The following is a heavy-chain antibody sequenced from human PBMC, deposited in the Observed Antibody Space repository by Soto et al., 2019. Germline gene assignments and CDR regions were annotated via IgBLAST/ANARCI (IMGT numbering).Heavy chain of an antibody. CDR1: GCPFTGFH. CDR2: INPYNGDT. V-gene: IGHV1-2*02. CDR3: ATRLPSDF. Sequence: RXSVKVSCKASGCPFTGFHLFWVRQAPGQGLEWLGWINPYNGDTSYAPKFQGRITLTRDTSVSTAYMDLTRLTSADTDVYYCATRLPSDFWGQSSQVTVSS. J-gene: IGHJ4*02. D-gene: IGHD4-17*01.